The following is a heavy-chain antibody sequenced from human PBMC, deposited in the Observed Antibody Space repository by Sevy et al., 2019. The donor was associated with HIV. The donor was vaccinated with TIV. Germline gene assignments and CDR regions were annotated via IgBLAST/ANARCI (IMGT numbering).Heavy chain of an antibody. CDR3: AREGCTKPHDY. J-gene: IGHJ4*02. D-gene: IGHD2-8*01. CDR2: LSFGCGEI. V-gene: IGHV3-23*01. Sequence: GGSLRLSCAASGFTFSKYSMSWVRQPPGKGLEWVSTLSFGCGEINYADSVKGRFTISRDNSKRSVYLQMNNLGPEATAVYYCAREGCTKPHDYWGQGTLVTVSS. CDR1: GFTFSKYS.